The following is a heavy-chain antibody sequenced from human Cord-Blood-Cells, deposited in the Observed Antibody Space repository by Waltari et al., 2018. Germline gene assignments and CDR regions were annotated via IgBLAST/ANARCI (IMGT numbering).Heavy chain of an antibody. D-gene: IGHD4-17*01. Sequence: QVQLVQPGAEVKTPGASVKASCKASAYTFTGYSKNWVRQAPGQGLEWMGWINPNSGGTNYAQKFQGRVTMTRDTSISTAYMELSRLRSDDTAVYYCASFDYGDFDYWGQGTLVTVSS. CDR2: INPNSGGT. CDR3: ASFDYGDFDY. V-gene: IGHV1-2*02. CDR1: AYTFTGYS. J-gene: IGHJ4*02.